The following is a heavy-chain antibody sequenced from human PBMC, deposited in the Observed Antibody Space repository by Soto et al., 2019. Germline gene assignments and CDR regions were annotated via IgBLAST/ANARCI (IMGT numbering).Heavy chain of an antibody. CDR1: GGTFGSYA. CDR3: ASLACPLRWGDAFAI. V-gene: IGHV1-69*13. CDR2: IIPIFGTA. Sequence: SVKVSCKASGGTFGSYAISWVRQAPGQGLEWMGGIIPIFGTANYAQKFQGRVTITADESTSTAYMELSSLRSEDTAVYYCASLACPLRWGDAFAIWGQGTMVTVSS. D-gene: IGHD4-17*01. J-gene: IGHJ3*02.